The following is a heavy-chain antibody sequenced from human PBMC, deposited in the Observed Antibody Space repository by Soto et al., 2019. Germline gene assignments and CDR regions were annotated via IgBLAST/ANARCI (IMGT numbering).Heavy chain of an antibody. J-gene: IGHJ4*02. V-gene: IGHV4-59*08. D-gene: IGHD3-16*02. CDR2: IYYSGST. CDR3: ARQGPLQYRRSFIEY. Sequence: PSETLSLTCTVSGGSISSYFCSWIRQPPGKGLEWIGYIYYSGSTNYNPSLKSRVTISMDTSENRFSLKLSSVTAADTAVYYCARQGPLQYRRSFIEYWGKGNLVTVSS. CDR1: GGSISSYF.